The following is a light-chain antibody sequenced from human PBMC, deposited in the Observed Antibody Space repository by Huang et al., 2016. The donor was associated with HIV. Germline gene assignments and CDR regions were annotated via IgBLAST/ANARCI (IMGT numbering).Light chain of an antibody. J-gene: IGKJ1*01. CDR2: AAS. V-gene: IGKV1-NL1*01. CDR1: QGISNS. Sequence: DIQMTQSPSSLSASVGDRVTITCRARQGISNSLAWYQQKPGKAPKLLLYAASRLESGVPSRFSGSGSGTDYTLTISSLQPEDFATYYCQQYYSTHWTFGQGTKVEIK. CDR3: QQYYSTHWT.